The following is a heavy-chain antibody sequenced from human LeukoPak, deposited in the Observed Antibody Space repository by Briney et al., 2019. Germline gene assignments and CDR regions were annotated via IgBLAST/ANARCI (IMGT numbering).Heavy chain of an antibody. Sequence: ASVKVSCKASGYTFTGYYMHWVRQAPGQGLEWMGWINPNSGGTNYAQKFQGRVTMTRDTSISTAYMELSRLRSDDTAVYYCARWSVGPSLFRYTWFDPWGQGTLVTVSS. CDR2: INPNSGGT. J-gene: IGHJ5*02. CDR1: GYTFTGYY. V-gene: IGHV1-2*02. CDR3: ARWSVGPSLFRYTWFDP. D-gene: IGHD1-26*01.